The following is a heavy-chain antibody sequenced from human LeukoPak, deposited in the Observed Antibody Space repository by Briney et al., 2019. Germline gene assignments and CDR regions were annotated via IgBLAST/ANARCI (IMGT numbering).Heavy chain of an antibody. CDR2: ISVYNGHT. Sequence: GSVTVSCKGSGYSFPSYGMTWVRQAPGQGLEGMGRISVYNGHTTYAQNFQGRVTMTTETSTSTAYLEVRSLRSDDTARYSCARIAVVVPTGIVGSYFNYMDVWGEGTTVTVSS. V-gene: IGHV1-18*01. CDR3: ARIAVVVPTGIVGSYFNYMDV. D-gene: IGHD2-2*01. CDR1: GYSFPSYG. J-gene: IGHJ6*03.